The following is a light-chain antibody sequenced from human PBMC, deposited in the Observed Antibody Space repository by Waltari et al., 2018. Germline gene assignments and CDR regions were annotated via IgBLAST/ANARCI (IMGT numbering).Light chain of an antibody. Sequence: EIVLTQSPGTLSLSLGERATVSYRTSQSVSRALAWYQQKPGQAPRLLIYGASTRATGIPDRFSGSGSGTDFSLTISRLEPDDFAVYYCQHYLRLPVTFDQGTTVEI. CDR2: GAS. V-gene: IGKV3-20*01. CDR1: QSVSRA. CDR3: QHYLRLPVT. J-gene: IGKJ1*01.